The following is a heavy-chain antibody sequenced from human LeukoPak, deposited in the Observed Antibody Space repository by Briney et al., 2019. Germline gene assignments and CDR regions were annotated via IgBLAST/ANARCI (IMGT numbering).Heavy chain of an antibody. CDR2: IRYDGSNK. J-gene: IGHJ4*02. CDR3: ATGYSSGWYGRLDY. Sequence: GGSLGLSCAASGFTFSSYGMHWVRQAPGKGLEWVAFIRYDGSNKYYADSVKARFTISRDNSKNTLYLQMNSLRAEDTAVYYCATGYSSGWYGRLDYWGQGTLVTVSS. CDR1: GFTFSSYG. D-gene: IGHD6-19*01. V-gene: IGHV3-30*02.